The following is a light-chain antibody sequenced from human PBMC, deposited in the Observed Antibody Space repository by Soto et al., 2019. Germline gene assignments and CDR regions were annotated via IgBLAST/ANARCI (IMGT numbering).Light chain of an antibody. CDR1: HTISSW. CDR3: QQYSSFSRT. J-gene: IGKJ1*01. CDR2: DAS. V-gene: IGKV1-5*01. Sequence: DIQITQSPSTLSVSVGDRVTITCRASHTISSWLAWYQQKPGKAPELLIYDASTLESGVPSRFSGSGSGTEFSLTISSLQPDDFATFYCQQYSSFSRTFGQGTKVDI.